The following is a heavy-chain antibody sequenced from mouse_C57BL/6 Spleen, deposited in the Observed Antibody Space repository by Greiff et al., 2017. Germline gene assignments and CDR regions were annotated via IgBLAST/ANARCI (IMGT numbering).Heavy chain of an antibody. CDR3: ARRGGYQAWFAY. CDR1: GYTFTDYN. CDR2: INPNNGGT. J-gene: IGHJ3*01. D-gene: IGHD2-2*01. V-gene: IGHV1-18*01. Sequence: VQLKQSGPELVKPGASVKIPCKASGYTFTDYNMDWVKQSHGKSLEWIGDINPNNGGTIYNQKFKGKATLTVDKSSSTAYMELRSLTSEDTAVYYCARRGGYQAWFAYWGQGTLVTVSA.